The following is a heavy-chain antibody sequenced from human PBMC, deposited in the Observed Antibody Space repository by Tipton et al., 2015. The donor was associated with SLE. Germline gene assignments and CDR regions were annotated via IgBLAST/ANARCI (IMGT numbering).Heavy chain of an antibody. V-gene: IGHV4-59*08. CDR3: ARLSAYYRVFDL. Sequence: TLSLTCSVSGGSITSHYWTWIRQSPGKEFEWLAYVSYTGSATSNPSLRSRVSILRDTSDNQFSLRVTSVTAADTAVYYCARLSAYYRVFDLWGQGTLVTVSS. J-gene: IGHJ4*02. CDR2: VSYTGSA. D-gene: IGHD3-3*01. CDR1: GGSITSHY.